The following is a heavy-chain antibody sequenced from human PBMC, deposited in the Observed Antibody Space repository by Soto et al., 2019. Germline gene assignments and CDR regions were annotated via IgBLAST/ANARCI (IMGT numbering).Heavy chain of an antibody. D-gene: IGHD3-10*01. CDR3: ARGTYGSGPVDV. CDR2: ISSSSSYT. Sequence: GSLRLSCAASGFTFSDYYMSWIRQAPGKGLEWVSYISSSSSYTNYADSVKGRFTISRDNAKNSLYLQMNSLRAEDTAVYYCARGTYGSGPVDVWGQGTTVTVSS. CDR1: GFTFSDYY. J-gene: IGHJ6*02. V-gene: IGHV3-11*06.